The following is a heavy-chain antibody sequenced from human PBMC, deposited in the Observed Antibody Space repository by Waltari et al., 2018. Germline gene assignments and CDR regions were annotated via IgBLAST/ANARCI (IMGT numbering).Heavy chain of an antibody. V-gene: IGHV3-23*01. CDR3: AKASSGWYYFDY. CDR1: GFTFSSYA. CDR2: ISGRGGST. J-gene: IGHJ4*02. D-gene: IGHD6-19*01. Sequence: EVQLLESGGGLVQPGGSLGLSCAASGFTFSSYALSWVRPAPGKGLEWVSAISGRGGSTYYADSVKGRCTITRDNAKNTLYLQMNSLRAEDTAVYYCAKASSGWYYFDYWGQGTLVTVSS.